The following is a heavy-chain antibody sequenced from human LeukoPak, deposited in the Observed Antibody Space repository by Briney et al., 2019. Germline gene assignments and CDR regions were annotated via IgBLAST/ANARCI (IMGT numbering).Heavy chain of an antibody. CDR1: GFTFSNAW. CDR3: TAETTP. J-gene: IGHJ4*02. CDR2: IKSKTGGGTT. D-gene: IGHD4-17*01. V-gene: IGHV3-15*01. Sequence: GGSLRLSCAASGFTFSNAWMSWVRQAPGKGLEWVGRIKSKTGGGTTDYAAPVKGRFTISRDDSKNTLYLQMNSLKTEDTAVYYCTAETTPWGQGTLVTVSS.